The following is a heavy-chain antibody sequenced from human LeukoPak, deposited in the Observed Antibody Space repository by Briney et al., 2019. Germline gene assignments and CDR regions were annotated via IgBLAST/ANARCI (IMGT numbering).Heavy chain of an antibody. V-gene: IGHV3-23*01. CDR1: GFTFSSYG. J-gene: IGHJ2*01. CDR2: ITGSGGST. D-gene: IGHD5-18*01. CDR3: AKDTASSWWYFDL. Sequence: GGSLRLSCAASGFTFSSYGMSWVRQAPGKGLEWVSAITGSGGSTYYADSVKGRFTTSRDNSKNTLYLQMNSLRAEDTAVYYCAKDTASSWWYFDLWGRGTLVTVSS.